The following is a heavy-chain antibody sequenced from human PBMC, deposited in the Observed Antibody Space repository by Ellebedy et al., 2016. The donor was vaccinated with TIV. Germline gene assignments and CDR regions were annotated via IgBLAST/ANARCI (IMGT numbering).Heavy chain of an antibody. CDR2: IQQYGSEK. CDR1: GFTFSSYW. J-gene: IGHJ4*02. D-gene: IGHD2-15*01. V-gene: IGHV3-7*03. CDR3: ATNYCGGGSCYPSFAF. Sequence: GESLKISCAASGFTFSSYWMNWVRQAPGKGLEWVANIQQYGSEKYYVDSVKGRFTISRDNAKNSLYLQMNSLRAEDTALYYCATNYCGGGSCYPSFAFWGQGTLVTVSS.